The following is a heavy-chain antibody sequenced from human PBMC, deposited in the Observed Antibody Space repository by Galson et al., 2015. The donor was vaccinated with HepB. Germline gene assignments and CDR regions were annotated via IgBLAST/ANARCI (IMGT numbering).Heavy chain of an antibody. CDR3: AKNPPYCTGGTCSKIDS. D-gene: IGHD2-8*02. CDR1: GFTFSSYW. V-gene: IGHV3-7*01. CDR2: IKQDGSEK. J-gene: IGHJ4*02. Sequence: SLRLSCAASGFTFSSYWMSWVRQAPGKGLEWVANIKQDGSEKYYVDSVKGRFTISRDNAQNSLYLQMNSLRVEDTALYYCAKNPPYCTGGTCSKIDSWGQGTLVTVSS.